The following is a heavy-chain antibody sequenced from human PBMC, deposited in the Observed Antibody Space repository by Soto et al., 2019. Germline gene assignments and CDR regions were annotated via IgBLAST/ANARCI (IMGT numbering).Heavy chain of an antibody. D-gene: IGHD4-4*01. J-gene: IGHJ4*02. CDR2: IYRDGTT. CDR3: ARAPTITTNYDS. V-gene: IGHV3-53*01. Sequence: GGSLRLSCVASGLSVSGNYLSWVRQAPGQGLEWVSIIYRDGTTYYADSVEGRFTISRDNFKNTLYLQMDSLRADDTAVYYCARAPTITTNYDSWGQGTLVTVSS. CDR1: GLSVSGNY.